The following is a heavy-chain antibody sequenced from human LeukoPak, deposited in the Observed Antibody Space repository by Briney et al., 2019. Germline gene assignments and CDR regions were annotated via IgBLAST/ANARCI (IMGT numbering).Heavy chain of an antibody. Sequence: PGGSLRLSCAASGFTFSSYGMHWVRQAPGKGLEWVAVIWYDGSNKYYADSVKGRFTTSRDNSKNTLYLQMNSLRAEDTAVYYCARGKPYDLRLLWFGELRIPPIDYWGQGTLVTVSS. D-gene: IGHD3-10*01. J-gene: IGHJ4*02. CDR2: IWYDGSNK. CDR1: GFTFSSYG. CDR3: ARGKPYDLRLLWFGELRIPPIDY. V-gene: IGHV3-33*01.